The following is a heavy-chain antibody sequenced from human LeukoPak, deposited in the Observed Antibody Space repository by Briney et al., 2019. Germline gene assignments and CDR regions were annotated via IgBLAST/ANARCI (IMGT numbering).Heavy chain of an antibody. D-gene: IGHD6-13*01. CDR1: GFTFDNYA. CDR2: ISGGGSST. CDR3: AKVLGSSSWYSLGS. Sequence: GGSLRLSCAASGFTFDNYAMYWVRQAPGKGLEWVSLISGGGSSTSYADSVKGRFTISRDNNKGSLYLQMNSLTTEDTALYYCAKVLGSSSWYSLGSWGQGTLVTVSS. J-gene: IGHJ5*02. V-gene: IGHV3-43*02.